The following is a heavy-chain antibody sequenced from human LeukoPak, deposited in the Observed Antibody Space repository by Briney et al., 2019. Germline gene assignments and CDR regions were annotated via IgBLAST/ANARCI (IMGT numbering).Heavy chain of an antibody. V-gene: IGHV3-48*01. J-gene: IGHJ5*02. Sequence: GGPLRLSCAASGFTFSAYNMIWVRQAPGKGLEWLSYISGSSSAIYYADSVQGRFTISRDNAKNSLSLQMSSLGVEDTAVYYCVRDRTLGVRDGFILAWGQGTLVTVSS. D-gene: IGHD5-24*01. CDR1: GFTFSAYN. CDR2: ISGSSSAI. CDR3: VRDRTLGVRDGFILA.